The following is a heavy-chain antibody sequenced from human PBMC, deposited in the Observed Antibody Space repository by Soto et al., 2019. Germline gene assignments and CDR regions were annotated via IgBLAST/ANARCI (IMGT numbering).Heavy chain of an antibody. V-gene: IGHV1-69*12. CDR2: IIPIFGTA. D-gene: IGHD3-10*01. CDR1: GGTFSSYA. Sequence: QVQLVQSGAEVKKPGSSVKVSCKASGGTFSSYAISWVRQAPGQGLEWMGGIIPIFGTANYAQKFQGRVTITADESTSTAYLELSSLRSEDTDVYYCARAVMVRGVISYGMDVWGQGTTVTVSS. CDR3: ARAVMVRGVISYGMDV. J-gene: IGHJ6*02.